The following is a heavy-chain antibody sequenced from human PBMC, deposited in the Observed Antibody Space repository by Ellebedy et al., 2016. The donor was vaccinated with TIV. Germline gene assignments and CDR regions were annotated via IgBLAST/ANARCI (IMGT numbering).Heavy chain of an antibody. Sequence: ASVKVSCKASGYTFTSYGISWVRQAPGQGLEWMGWINAGNGNTKYSQKFQGRVTITRDTSASTAYMELSSLTSEDTAVYYCARGMGLYGGHTWYASWGQGTLVTVSS. CDR3: ARGMGLYGGHTWYAS. CDR2: INAGNGNT. V-gene: IGHV1-3*01. CDR1: GYTFTSYG. D-gene: IGHD2/OR15-2a*01. J-gene: IGHJ5*02.